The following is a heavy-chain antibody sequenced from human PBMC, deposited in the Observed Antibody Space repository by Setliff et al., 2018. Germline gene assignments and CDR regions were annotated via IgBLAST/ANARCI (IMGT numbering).Heavy chain of an antibody. CDR1: GYTFTSYY. D-gene: IGHD3-9*01. Sequence: ASVKVSCKASGYTFTSYYMHWVRQAPGQGLEWMGIINPSGGSTSYAQKFQGRVTMTRDTSTSTVYMELSSLRSEDTAVYYCARDFFGDVLRYFDWPTDYYGMDVWGQGTTVTVS. V-gene: IGHV1-46*01. J-gene: IGHJ6*02. CDR3: ARDFFGDVLRYFDWPTDYYGMDV. CDR2: INPSGGST.